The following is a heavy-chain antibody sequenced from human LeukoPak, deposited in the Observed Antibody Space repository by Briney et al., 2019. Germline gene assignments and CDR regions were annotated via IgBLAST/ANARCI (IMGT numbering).Heavy chain of an antibody. CDR1: GGSISSHY. CDR2: IYYSGSS. V-gene: IGHV4-59*11. CDR3: AREITVVTPGGSDAFDI. D-gene: IGHD4-23*01. J-gene: IGHJ3*02. Sequence: SETLSLTCTVSGGSISSHYWNWIRQPPGKGLEWIGYIYYSGSSSYNPSLKSRVTMSVDTSQNQFSLTLTSATAADTAVYYCAREITVVTPGGSDAFDIWGQGTMVTVSS.